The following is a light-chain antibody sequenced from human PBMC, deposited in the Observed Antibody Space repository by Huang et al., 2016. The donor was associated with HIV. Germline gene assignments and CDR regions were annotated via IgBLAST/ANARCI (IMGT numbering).Light chain of an antibody. CDR2: GAS. CDR1: QSISSGD. V-gene: IGKV3-20*01. Sequence: EIVLTQSPGTLSLSPGERATLSRRASQSISSGDLAWYHQQPGQGPRLVVDGASSGVAGIPERFSGSWCGTDFTLTISRLEAEDFAVYYCQQYGSSPPTFGQGTKVEIK. J-gene: IGKJ1*01. CDR3: QQYGSSPPT.